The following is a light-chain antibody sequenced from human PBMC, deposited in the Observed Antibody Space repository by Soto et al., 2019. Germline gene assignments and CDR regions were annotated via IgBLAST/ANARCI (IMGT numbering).Light chain of an antibody. V-gene: IGKV3-15*01. CDR3: QHSDRWPPTVT. CDR2: GAS. Sequence: EMVLTQSPVTLSVSPGERATLSCRASQSISSNLAWFQQKPGQAPRLLIFGASSRAIGIPPRFSGSGSGTEFTLTFNSLQSEDFALYYCQHSDRWPPTVTFGGVTKLEIK. J-gene: IGKJ4*01. CDR1: QSISSN.